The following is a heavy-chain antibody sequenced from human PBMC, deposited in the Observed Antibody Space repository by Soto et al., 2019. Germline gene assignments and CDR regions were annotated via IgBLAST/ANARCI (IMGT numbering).Heavy chain of an antibody. Sequence: PGESLKIACAASGFSFRDYFMSWLRQAPGKGLEWVSYIGPYGNSIYYADSVKGRFTISRDDATKSLHLHMNSLRTDDTAVYYCARDDHTYGVYWGQGTPVTFSS. D-gene: IGHD2-21*01. CDR1: GFSFRDYF. V-gene: IGHV3-11*01. CDR2: IGPYGNSI. J-gene: IGHJ4*02. CDR3: ARDDHTYGVY.